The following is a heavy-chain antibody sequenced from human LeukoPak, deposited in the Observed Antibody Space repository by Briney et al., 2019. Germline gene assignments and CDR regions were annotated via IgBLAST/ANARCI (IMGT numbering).Heavy chain of an antibody. Sequence: GGSLRLSCAASGFTFSSYAMHWVRQAPGKGLEWVAVISYDGSNKYYADSVKGRFTISRDNSKNTLYLQMNSLRAEDTAVYYCARQVRPAAMSGGARLGYWGQGTLITVSS. J-gene: IGHJ4*02. CDR1: GFTFSSYA. V-gene: IGHV3-30-3*01. CDR3: ARQVRPAAMSGGARLGY. D-gene: IGHD2-2*01. CDR2: ISYDGSNK.